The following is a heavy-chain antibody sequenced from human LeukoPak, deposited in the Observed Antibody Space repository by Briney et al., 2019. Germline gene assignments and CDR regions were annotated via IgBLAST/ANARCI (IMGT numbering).Heavy chain of an antibody. Sequence: GGSLRLSCAASGFTFSSHAMRWVRQAPGKGLEWVSSISSSSSYIYYADSVKGRFTISRDNAKNSLYLQMNSLRAEDTAVYYCARRIAAAGHFDYWGEGTLVTVSS. J-gene: IGHJ4*02. CDR2: ISSSSSYI. CDR1: GFTFSSHA. V-gene: IGHV3-21*01. D-gene: IGHD6-13*01. CDR3: ARRIAAAGHFDY.